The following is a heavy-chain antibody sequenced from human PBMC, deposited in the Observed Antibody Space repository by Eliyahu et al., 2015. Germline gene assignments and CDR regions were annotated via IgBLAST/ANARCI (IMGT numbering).Heavy chain of an antibody. J-gene: IGHJ6*03. V-gene: IGHV3-21*01. Sequence: EVQLVESGGGLVQPGGSLRLSCAASGFTFSSYWMSWVRXAPGKGLEWVSSISSSSSYIYYADSVKGRFTISRDNAKNSLYLQMNSLRAEDTAVYYCACSPKSLTVLRYFDYMDVWGKGTTVTVSS. CDR2: ISSSSSYI. D-gene: IGHD3-9*01. CDR1: GFTFSSYW. CDR3: ACSPKSLTVLRYFDYMDV.